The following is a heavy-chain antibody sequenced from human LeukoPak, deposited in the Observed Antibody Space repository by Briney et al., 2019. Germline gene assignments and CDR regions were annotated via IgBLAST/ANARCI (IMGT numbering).Heavy chain of an antibody. CDR1: GFSLSTYG. D-gene: IGHD6-19*01. J-gene: IGHJ4*02. V-gene: IGHV3-23*01. Sequence: GGSLRLSCAASGFSLSTYGVSWVRQPPGKGLEWVSGITGTGGSTYYADSVKGRFTVSRDTSKNTLYLQMNSLRAEDTAIYYCAKDHGAAVAGFYYWGQGTLVTVSS. CDR3: AKDHGAAVAGFYY. CDR2: ITGTGGST.